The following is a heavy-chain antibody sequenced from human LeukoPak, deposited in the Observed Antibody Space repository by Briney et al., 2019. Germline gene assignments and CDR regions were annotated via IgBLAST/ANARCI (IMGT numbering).Heavy chain of an antibody. CDR1: GVTFSDYS. CDR2: IGGRGDGI. CDR3: AREIPGRIAADC. Sequence: GGSLRLSCAASGVTFSDYSMNWVRQAPGKGLEWISYIGGRGDGISYADSVKGRFIVSRDNAKNSLFLQMNRLRGEDTAIYFCAREIPGRIAADCWGQGTLVTVSS. V-gene: IGHV3-48*01. J-gene: IGHJ4*02. D-gene: IGHD2-15*01.